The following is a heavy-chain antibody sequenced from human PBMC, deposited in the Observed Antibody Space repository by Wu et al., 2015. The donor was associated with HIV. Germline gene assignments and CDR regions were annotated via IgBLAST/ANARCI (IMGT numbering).Heavy chain of an antibody. V-gene: IGHV1-69*12. J-gene: IGHJ4*02. Sequence: QVQLVQSGAEVKKPGSSVKVSCKASGGTFSSYAISWVRQAPGQGLEWMGGIIPIFGTANYAQKFQGRVTITADESTSTAYMELSSLRSEDTAVYYCARATNYDILTGWPYYFDYWGQGTLVTVSS. D-gene: IGHD3-9*01. CDR2: IIPIFGTA. CDR3: ARATNYDILTGWPYYFDY. CDR1: GGTFSSYA.